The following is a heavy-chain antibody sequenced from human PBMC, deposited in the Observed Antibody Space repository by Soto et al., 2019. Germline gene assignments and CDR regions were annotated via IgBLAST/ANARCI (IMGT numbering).Heavy chain of an antibody. D-gene: IGHD4-17*01. CDR3: TTVAYGEYVSDY. V-gene: IGHV3-15*01. J-gene: IGHJ4*02. CDR1: GFTFSRQS. Sequence: GGSLRLSCAASGFTFSRQSMSWFRQAPGKGLEWVSAISGSGTTDYAAPVKGRFTISRDDSKNTLYLQMNSLKTEDTAVYYCTTVAYGEYVSDYWGQGTLVTVSS. CDR2: ISGSGTT.